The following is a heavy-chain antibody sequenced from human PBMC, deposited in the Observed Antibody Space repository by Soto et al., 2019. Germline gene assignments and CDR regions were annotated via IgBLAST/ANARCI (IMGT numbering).Heavy chain of an antibody. V-gene: IGHV4-34*01. Sequence: QVQLQQWGAGLLKPSETLSLTCAVYDGSSNNYYWSWIRQPPGKGLEWIGEINHSGSTNYNASLKSRVTISEDTSKKQFSLELRFVTAADTAVHYCARGGLIRGVLYYWGQGTLVTVSS. CDR2: INHSGST. CDR1: DGSSNNYY. CDR3: ARGGLIRGVLYY. D-gene: IGHD3-10*01. J-gene: IGHJ4*02.